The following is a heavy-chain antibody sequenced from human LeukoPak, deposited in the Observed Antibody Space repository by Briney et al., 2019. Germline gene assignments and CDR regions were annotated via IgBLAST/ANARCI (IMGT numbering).Heavy chain of an antibody. D-gene: IGHD5-12*01. V-gene: IGHV3-30-3*01. Sequence: GGSLRLSCAASGFTFSSYAMHWVRQAPGKGLEWVAVISYDGSNKYYADSVKGRFTISRDNSKDTLYLQMSSLRAEDTAVYYCARGRGGYSGYDFPGGGFDPWGQGTLVTVSS. CDR2: ISYDGSNK. CDR3: ARGRGGYSGYDFPGGGFDP. J-gene: IGHJ5*02. CDR1: GFTFSSYA.